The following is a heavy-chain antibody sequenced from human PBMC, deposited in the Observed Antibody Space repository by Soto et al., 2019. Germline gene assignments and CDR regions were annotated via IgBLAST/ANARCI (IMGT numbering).Heavy chain of an antibody. D-gene: IGHD2-2*01. CDR3: ARSSCSSTSCYAEKYYYYYMDV. CDR1: GGTFSSYT. V-gene: IGHV1-69*02. CDR2: IIPILGIA. J-gene: IGHJ6*03. Sequence: QVQLVQSGAEVKKPGSSLKVSCKASGGTFSSYTISWVRQAPGQGLEWMGRIIPILGIANYAQKFQGRVTITADKSTSTAYMELSSLRSEDTAVYYCARSSCSSTSCYAEKYYYYYMDVWGKGTTVTVSS.